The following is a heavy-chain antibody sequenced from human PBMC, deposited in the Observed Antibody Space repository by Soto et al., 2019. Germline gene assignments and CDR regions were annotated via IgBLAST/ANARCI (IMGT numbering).Heavy chain of an antibody. D-gene: IGHD3-22*01. V-gene: IGHV3-30*18. CDR3: AKDSRGYGEPLYFDY. Sequence: GGSLRLSCAASGFTFSSYGMHWVRQAPGKGLEWVAVISYDGSNKYYADYVKGRFTISRDNSKKTLYLQMNSLRAEDTAVYYCAKDSRGYGEPLYFDYWGQGTLVTVSS. J-gene: IGHJ4*02. CDR2: ISYDGSNK. CDR1: GFTFSSYG.